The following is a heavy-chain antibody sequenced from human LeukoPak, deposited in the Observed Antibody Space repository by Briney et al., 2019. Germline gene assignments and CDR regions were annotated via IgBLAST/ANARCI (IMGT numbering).Heavy chain of an antibody. V-gene: IGHV4-61*05. CDR1: GGSISSGGYY. D-gene: IGHD2-15*01. J-gene: IGHJ4*02. CDR3: ARLMYGGKRGYFDY. Sequence: SETLSLTCTVSGGSISSGGYYWGWIRQHPGKGLEWIGYIYYSGSTNCNPSLKSRVTISADTSKNQFSLKLSSVTAADTAVYYCARLMYGGKRGYFDYWGQGTLVTVSS. CDR2: IYYSGST.